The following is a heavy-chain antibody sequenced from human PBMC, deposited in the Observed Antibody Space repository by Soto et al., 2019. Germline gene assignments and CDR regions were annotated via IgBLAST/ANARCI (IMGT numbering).Heavy chain of an antibody. J-gene: IGHJ4*02. CDR3: ARDRGSSALDY. CDR2: ISAYNGNT. D-gene: IGHD6-6*01. CDR1: GYTFTSYG. Sequence: QVQLVQSGAEVKKPGASVKVSCKASGYTFTSYGIRWVRQAPGQGLEWRGWISAYNGNTNYAQKLQGRVTMTTDTSTSTAYTEQRGLRSDDTAVYYCARDRGSSALDYWGQGTLVTVSS. V-gene: IGHV1-18*01.